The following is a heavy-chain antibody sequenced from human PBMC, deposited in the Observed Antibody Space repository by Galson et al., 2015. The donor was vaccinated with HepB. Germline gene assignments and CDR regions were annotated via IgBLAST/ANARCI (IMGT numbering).Heavy chain of an antibody. CDR1: GGSFSGYY. Sequence: TLSLTCAVYGGSFSGYYWSWIRQPPGKGLEWIGEINQSGSTKYNPSLNSRVTISVDTLKNQFSLRLSSVTAADTAVYYCARVRGYCSGDNRYNWFDPWGQGTLVTVSS. CDR3: ARVRGYCSGDNRYNWFDP. D-gene: IGHD2-15*01. J-gene: IGHJ5*02. CDR2: INQSGST. V-gene: IGHV4-34*01.